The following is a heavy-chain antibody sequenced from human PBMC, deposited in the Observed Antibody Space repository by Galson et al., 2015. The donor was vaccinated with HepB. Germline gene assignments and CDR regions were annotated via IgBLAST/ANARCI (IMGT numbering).Heavy chain of an antibody. CDR2: FDPEDGET. Sequence: SVKVSCKVSGYTLTEISMHWVRQAPGKGLEWMGGFDPEDGETIYAQKFQGRVTMTEDTTTDTAYMELSSLRFEDTAGYYCATIHGSPLDYWGQGTLVTVSS. D-gene: IGHD1-26*01. J-gene: IGHJ4*02. CDR1: GYTLTEIS. CDR3: ATIHGSPLDY. V-gene: IGHV1-24*01.